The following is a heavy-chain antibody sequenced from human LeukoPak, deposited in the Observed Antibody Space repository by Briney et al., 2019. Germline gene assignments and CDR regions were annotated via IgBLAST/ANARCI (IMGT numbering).Heavy chain of an antibody. J-gene: IGHJ4*02. CDR3: ASRPRADIGPLDF. V-gene: IGHV3-23*01. D-gene: IGHD1-14*01. CDR2: ISGDGSRT. Sequence: GGSLRLSCAASGFTFSSYAMSWVRQAPGKGLEWVSSISGDGSRTYYTDSVKGRFTISRDNSKNTLYLQMNSLRADETAVYYCASRPRADIGPLDFWGQGTLVTVSS. CDR1: GFTFSSYA.